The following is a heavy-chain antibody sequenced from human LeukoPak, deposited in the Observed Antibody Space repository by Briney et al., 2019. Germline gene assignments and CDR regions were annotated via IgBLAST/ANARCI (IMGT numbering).Heavy chain of an antibody. D-gene: IGHD1-26*01. CDR2: ISYDGSNK. J-gene: IGHJ4*02. CDR3: ARDGPSRELLLVEYFDY. CDR1: GFTFSSYA. V-gene: IGHV3-30*04. Sequence: GGSLRLSCAASGFTFSSYAMHWVRQAPGKGLEWVAVISYDGSNKYYADSVKGRFTISRDNSKNTLYLQMNSLRAEDTAVYYCARDGPSRELLLVEYFDYWGQGTLVTVSS.